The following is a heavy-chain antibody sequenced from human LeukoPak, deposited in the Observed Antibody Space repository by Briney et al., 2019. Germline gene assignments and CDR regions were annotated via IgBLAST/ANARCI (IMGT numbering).Heavy chain of an antibody. D-gene: IGHD3/OR15-3a*01. CDR2: ISSDGSST. Sequence: GGSLRLSCAASGFTFSNYWMNWVRQGPGKGLVWVSRISSDGSSTFYADSVKGRFTISRENAKNTLHLQMSSLRAEDTAVYYCARGTGHYVFDSWGQGTLVIVSS. CDR3: ARGTGHYVFDS. J-gene: IGHJ4*02. V-gene: IGHV3-74*01. CDR1: GFTFSNYW.